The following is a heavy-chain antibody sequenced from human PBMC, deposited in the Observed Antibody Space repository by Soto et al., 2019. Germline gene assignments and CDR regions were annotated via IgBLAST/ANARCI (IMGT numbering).Heavy chain of an antibody. Sequence: GGSLRLSCAASGFTFSSYWMSWVRQAPGKGLEWLANIKQDGSEKYYVDSVKGRFTISRDNAKNSLYLQMNSLRAEDTAVYYCARVVRGYSGYGPCGYWGQGTLVTVSS. D-gene: IGHD5-12*01. CDR3: ARVVRGYSGYGPCGY. CDR1: GFTFSSYW. CDR2: IKQDGSEK. V-gene: IGHV3-7*01. J-gene: IGHJ4*02.